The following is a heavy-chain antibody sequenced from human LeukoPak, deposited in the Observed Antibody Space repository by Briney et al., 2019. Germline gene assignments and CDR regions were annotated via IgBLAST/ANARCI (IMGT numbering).Heavy chain of an antibody. CDR3: ARPWLRNPGRFDP. Sequence: ASVKVSCKASGYTFTGYYMHWVRQAPGQGLEWMGWINPNSGGTNYAQKFQGRVTMTRDTSISTAYMELSRLRSDDTAVYYCARPWLRNPGRFDPWGQGTLVTVSS. D-gene: IGHD5-18*01. CDR1: GYTFTGYY. CDR2: INPNSGGT. V-gene: IGHV1-2*02. J-gene: IGHJ5*02.